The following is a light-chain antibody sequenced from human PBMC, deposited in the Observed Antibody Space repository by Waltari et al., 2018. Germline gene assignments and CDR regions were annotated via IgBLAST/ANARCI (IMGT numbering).Light chain of an antibody. J-gene: IGLJ3*02. CDR3: CSYAGSTTWV. CDR2: DVN. V-gene: IGLV2-23*02. CDR1: TSDIGRHNI. Sequence: QAALTHPASMSGSPGQSLTVSCTGATSDIGRHNIVSWYQQHPGKAPKLILYDVNRRPSGVSDRFSGSKSGITASLTISGRQAEDEADYYCCSYAGSTTWVFGGGTKLTVL.